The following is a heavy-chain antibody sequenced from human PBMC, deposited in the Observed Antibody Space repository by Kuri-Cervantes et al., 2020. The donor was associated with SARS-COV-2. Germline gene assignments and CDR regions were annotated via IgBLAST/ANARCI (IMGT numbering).Heavy chain of an antibody. Sequence: VSVKVSCKASGYTFTSYDINWVRQATGQGLEWMGWMNPNSGNTGYAQKFQGRVTITRNTSISTAYMELSSLRSEDTAVYYCARGRYSSSYWFDPWGQGTLVTVSS. CDR1: GYTFTSYD. V-gene: IGHV1-8*03. D-gene: IGHD6-6*01. CDR3: ARGRYSSSYWFDP. J-gene: IGHJ5*02. CDR2: MNPNSGNT.